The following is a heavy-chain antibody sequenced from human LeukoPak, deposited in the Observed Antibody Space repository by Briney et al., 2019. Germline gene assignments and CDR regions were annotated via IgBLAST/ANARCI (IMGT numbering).Heavy chain of an antibody. J-gene: IGHJ4*02. CDR1: GFTFSSYE. CDR2: ISSSGSTI. CDR3: ARDKSSSWLFDY. V-gene: IGHV3-48*03. Sequence: GGSLRLSCAASGFTFSSYEMNWVRQAPGKGLERVSYISSSGSTIYYADSVKGRFTISRDNAKNSLYLQMNSLRAEDTAVYYCARDKSSSWLFDYWGQGTLVTVSS. D-gene: IGHD6-13*01.